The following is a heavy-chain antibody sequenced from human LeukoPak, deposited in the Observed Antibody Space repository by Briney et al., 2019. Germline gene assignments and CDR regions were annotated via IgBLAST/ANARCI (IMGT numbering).Heavy chain of an antibody. CDR3: AKTSRRDSAYDSPFGY. Sequence: PGGSLRLSCAASGFTFSTYAMTWVRQAPGKGLEWVSAVRGSGTDTYYADSVKGRFTISRDNSKNTLYLQMNSLRAEDTAIYYCAKTSRRDSAYDSPFGYWGQGTLVTVSS. V-gene: IGHV3-23*01. CDR1: GFTFSTYA. D-gene: IGHD5-12*01. CDR2: VRGSGTDT. J-gene: IGHJ4*02.